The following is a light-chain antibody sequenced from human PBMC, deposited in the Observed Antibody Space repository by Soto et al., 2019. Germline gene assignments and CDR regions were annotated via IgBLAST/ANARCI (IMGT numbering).Light chain of an antibody. V-gene: IGKV1-39*01. CDR2: TAS. CDR1: QSISTD. CDR3: QQSHSTPPT. J-gene: IGKJ1*01. Sequence: DIQMTQSTASLSASVGDRVTITCRASQSISTDLNWYQQKPGEAPNLLIFTASSLRAGVPSRFSGSGSATDFTLTISSLHPEDFATYYCQQSHSTPPTFAQRTKVAIK.